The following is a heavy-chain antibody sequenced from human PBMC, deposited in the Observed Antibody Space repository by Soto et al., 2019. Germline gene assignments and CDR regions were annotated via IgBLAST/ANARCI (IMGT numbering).Heavy chain of an antibody. CDR1: GGSISGYY. CDR3: ARLSKRDGIRNNYFHY. Sequence: PSETLSLTCTVSGGSISGYYWGWIRQPPGKGLEWIGYIYYSGSTNYNPSLKSRLTISVDTSKNQFSLKLSSVTAADTAVYYCARLSKRDGIRNNYFHYWGQGTLVTVSS. J-gene: IGHJ4*02. V-gene: IGHV4-59*08. CDR2: IYYSGST. D-gene: IGHD3-3*02.